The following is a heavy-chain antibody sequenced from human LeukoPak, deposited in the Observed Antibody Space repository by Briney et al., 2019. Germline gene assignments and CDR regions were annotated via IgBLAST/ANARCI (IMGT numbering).Heavy chain of an antibody. V-gene: IGHV4-39*07. CDR3: ARGGGSASYNWFDP. CDR1: GGSISSGSYY. Sequence: SETLSLTCTASGGSISSGSYYWGWIRQPPGKGLEWIGEINHSGSTNYNPSLKSRVTISVDTSKNQFSLKLSSVTAADTAVYYCARGGGSASYNWFDPWGQGTLVTVSS. CDR2: INHSGST. D-gene: IGHD4-23*01. J-gene: IGHJ5*02.